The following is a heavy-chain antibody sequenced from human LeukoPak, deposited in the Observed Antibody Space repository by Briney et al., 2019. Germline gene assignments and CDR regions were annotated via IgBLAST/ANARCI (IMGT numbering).Heavy chain of an antibody. V-gene: IGHV4-39*01. J-gene: IGHJ4*02. CDR1: GGSISSTTYY. CDR2: IYYSGST. D-gene: IGHD3/OR15-3a*01. Sequence: SETLSLTCTVSGGSISSTTYYWGWIRQPPGKGLEWIASIYYSGSTYYNPSLKSRVATSVDTSKNQFSLKLRSVTAADTAVYYCASETFWSGIRLIDYWGQGTLVTVSS. CDR3: ASETFWSGIRLIDY.